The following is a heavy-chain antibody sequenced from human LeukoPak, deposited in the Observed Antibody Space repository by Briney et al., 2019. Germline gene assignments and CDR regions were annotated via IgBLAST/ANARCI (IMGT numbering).Heavy chain of an antibody. CDR1: GFXXXTYA. CDR3: AKDGRWDS. D-gene: IGHD4-23*01. J-gene: IGHJ4*02. Sequence: SCAXXGFXXXTYAMNWVRQAAGKGLEWVSTISGSGSGSTTHYADSVKGRFTISRDKTKKVIYVQMNSLRAEHTAMYYFAKDGRWDSWGPGILVTVSS. V-gene: IGHV3-23*01. CDR2: ISGSGSGSTT.